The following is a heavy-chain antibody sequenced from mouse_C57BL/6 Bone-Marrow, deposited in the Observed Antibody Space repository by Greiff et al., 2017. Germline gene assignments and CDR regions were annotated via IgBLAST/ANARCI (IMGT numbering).Heavy chain of an antibody. Sequence: VQLQQPGAELVKPGASVKLSCKASGYTFTNYWMHWVKQRPGQGLEWIGMMHPNGGSPDYNEKFKSEATLSVDKSSSTAYMQLSSLTSEDSAVYYCARSYDYDDDTMDYWGQGTWVTVSS. CDR2: MHPNGGSP. J-gene: IGHJ4*01. D-gene: IGHD2-4*01. CDR1: GYTFTNYW. CDR3: ARSYDYDDDTMDY. V-gene: IGHV1-64*01.